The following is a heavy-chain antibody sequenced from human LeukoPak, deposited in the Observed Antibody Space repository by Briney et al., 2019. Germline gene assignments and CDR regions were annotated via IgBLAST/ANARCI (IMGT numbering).Heavy chain of an antibody. J-gene: IGHJ3*02. CDR1: RFTFSTYW. CDR2: IHSDGSST. V-gene: IGHV3-74*01. D-gene: IGHD3-22*01. Sequence: GGSLRLSCAASRFTFSTYWMHWVRQAPGKGLVWVSRIHSDGSSTSYADSVKGRFTISRDNAKNTLYLQMNSLRAEDTAVYYCARENKWLPTSDAFDIRGQGTMVTVSS. CDR3: ARENKWLPTSDAFDI.